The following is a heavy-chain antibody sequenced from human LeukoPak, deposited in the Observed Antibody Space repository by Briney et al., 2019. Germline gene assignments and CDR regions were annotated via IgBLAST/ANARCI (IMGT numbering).Heavy chain of an antibody. CDR2: IWYDGSNK. CDR3: ARDPYSSSWSYGMDV. Sequence: PGGSLRLSCAASGFTFSSYGMHWVRQAPGKGLEWVAVIWYDGSNKYYVDSVKGRFTISRDNAKSSLYLQMSGLRAEDTAVYYCARDPYSSSWSYGMDVWGQGTTVTVSS. CDR1: GFTFSSYG. J-gene: IGHJ6*02. V-gene: IGHV3-33*01. D-gene: IGHD6-13*01.